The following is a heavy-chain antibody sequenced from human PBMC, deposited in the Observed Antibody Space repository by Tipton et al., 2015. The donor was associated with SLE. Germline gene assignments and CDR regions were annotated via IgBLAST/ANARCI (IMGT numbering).Heavy chain of an antibody. CDR1: GYSISSGYY. Sequence: TLSLTCAVSGYSISSGYYWGWIRQPPGKGLEWIGYIFYSGSTNYNPSLRSRVTISVDTSKNQFSLKLRSVTAADTAVYYCARDSSGYYLDYWGQGTLVTVSS. CDR2: IFYSGST. J-gene: IGHJ4*02. V-gene: IGHV4-61*01. CDR3: ARDSSGYYLDY. D-gene: IGHD3-22*01.